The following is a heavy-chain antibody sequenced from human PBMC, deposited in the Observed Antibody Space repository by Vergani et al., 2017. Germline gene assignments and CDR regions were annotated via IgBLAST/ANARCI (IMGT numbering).Heavy chain of an antibody. CDR1: GFTFSSYE. CDR3: ALVGYSGYACVDY. J-gene: IGHJ4*02. Sequence: EVQLVETGGGLIQPGGSLRLSCAASGFTFSSYEMNWVRQAPGKGLEWVSYISSSGSTIYYPDSVKGRFTISRDNAKNSLYLQMNSLRAEDTAVYYCALVGYSGYACVDYWGQGTLVTVSS. V-gene: IGHV3-48*03. D-gene: IGHD5-12*01. CDR2: ISSSGSTI.